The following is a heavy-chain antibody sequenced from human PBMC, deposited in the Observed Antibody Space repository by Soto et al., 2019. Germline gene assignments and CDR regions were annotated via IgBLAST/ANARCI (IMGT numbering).Heavy chain of an antibody. D-gene: IGHD2-21*01. CDR2: IIPILGIA. CDR3: TIGSWSGEVFDI. Sequence: QVQLVQSGAEVKKPGSSVKVSCKDSGGTFSTYSMFWVRQAPGQGLEWMGRIIPILGIANYAQKFQGRATITADKSTSTAYMELSSLRSEDTALYYCTIGSWSGEVFDIWGQGTMVTVSS. J-gene: IGHJ3*02. CDR1: GGTFSTYS. V-gene: IGHV1-69*02.